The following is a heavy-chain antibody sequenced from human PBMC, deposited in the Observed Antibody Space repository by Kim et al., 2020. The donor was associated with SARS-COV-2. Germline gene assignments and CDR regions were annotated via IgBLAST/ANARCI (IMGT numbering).Heavy chain of an antibody. J-gene: IGHJ4*02. CDR3: AKSRRDPSGYSSY. Sequence: GGSLRLSCADSGFTFSSYAMSWVRQAPGKGLEWVSAISGSGGSSYYADSVKGRFTISRDNSKNTLYLQMNSLRVEDTAVYYCAKSRRDPSGYSSYWGQGTLVTVSS. V-gene: IGHV3-23*01. CDR2: ISGSGGSS. D-gene: IGHD5-12*01. CDR1: GFTFSSYA.